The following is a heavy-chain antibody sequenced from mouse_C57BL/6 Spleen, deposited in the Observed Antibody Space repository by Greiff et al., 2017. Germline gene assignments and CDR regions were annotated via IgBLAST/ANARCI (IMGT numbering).Heavy chain of an antibody. CDR2: IHPNSGST. J-gene: IGHJ1*03. V-gene: IGHV1-64*01. CDR3: AVKSEFYYDDDDWYFDV. Sequence: QVQLQQPGAELVKPGASVKLSCKASGYTFTSYWMHWVKQRPGQGLEWIGMIHPNSGSTNYNEKFKSKATLTVDKSSSTAYMQLSSLTSEDSAVYYCAVKSEFYYDDDDWYFDVWGTGTTVTVSS. CDR1: GYTFTSYW. D-gene: IGHD2-4*01.